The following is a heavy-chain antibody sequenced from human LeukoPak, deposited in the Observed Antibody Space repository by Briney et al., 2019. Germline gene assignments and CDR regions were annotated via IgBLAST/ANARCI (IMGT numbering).Heavy chain of an antibody. V-gene: IGHV3-33*01. CDR1: GFTFSSYG. D-gene: IGHD2-2*01. J-gene: IGHJ6*02. CDR2: IWYDGSNK. Sequence: GGSLRLSCAASGFTFSSYGMHWVRQAPGKGLEWVAVIWYDGSNKYYADSVKGRFTISRDNSKNTLYLQMNSLRAEDTAVYYCARAYCSSTSCYGPYYYGMDVWGQGTTVTVSS. CDR3: ARAYCSSTSCYGPYYYGMDV.